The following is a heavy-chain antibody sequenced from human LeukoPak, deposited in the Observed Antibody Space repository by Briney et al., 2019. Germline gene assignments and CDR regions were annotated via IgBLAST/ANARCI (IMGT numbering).Heavy chain of an antibody. V-gene: IGHV3-23*01. J-gene: IGHJ4*02. CDR2: TSDRGDYT. CDR3: AKKAQYNGNYPLDY. CDR1: GFMSGNYE. D-gene: IGHD1-26*01. Sequence: GGSLRLSYTSSGFMSGNYEMKYFRQAPGKGLEWVSGTSDRGDYTYYADSVKGRFTISRDNSKNTLYLQMNSLRAEDTALYFCAKKAQYNGNYPLDYWGQGTLVTVSS.